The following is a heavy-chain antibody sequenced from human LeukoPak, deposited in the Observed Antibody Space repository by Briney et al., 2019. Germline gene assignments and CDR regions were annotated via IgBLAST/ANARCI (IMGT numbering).Heavy chain of an antibody. V-gene: IGHV3-30*03. CDR1: GFTFSSYG. CDR2: ISYDGSNK. CDR3: IRELPGCGGDCLAY. Sequence: GGSLRLSCAASGFTFSSYGMHWVRQAPGKGLEWVAVISYDGSNKYYADSVEGRFTISRDNAKHTLYLQMNSLSVEDTALYYCIRELPGCGGDCLAYWGQGTVVTVSS. J-gene: IGHJ4*02. D-gene: IGHD2-21*02.